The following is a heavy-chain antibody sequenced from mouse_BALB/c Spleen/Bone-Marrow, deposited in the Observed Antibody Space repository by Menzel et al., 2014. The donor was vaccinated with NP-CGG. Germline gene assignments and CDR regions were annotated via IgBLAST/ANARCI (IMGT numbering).Heavy chain of an antibody. CDR2: INPYNDGT. V-gene: IGHV1-14*01. CDR3: ARERTARATSFAY. CDR1: GYTFTSYV. J-gene: IGHJ3*01. D-gene: IGHD3-2*01. Sequence: VQLQQSGPELVKPGASVKMSCKASGYTFTSYVMHWVKQKPGQGLGWIGYINPYNDGTKYNEKFKGKATLTSDKSSSTAYMELSSLTSEDSAVYYCARERTARATSFAYWGQGTLVTVSA.